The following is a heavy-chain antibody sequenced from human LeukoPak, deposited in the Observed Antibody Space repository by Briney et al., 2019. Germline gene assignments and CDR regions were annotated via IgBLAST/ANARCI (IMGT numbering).Heavy chain of an antibody. J-gene: IGHJ4*02. D-gene: IGHD1-14*01. CDR2: IAYDESRA. V-gene: IGHV3-33*01. CDR3: TRYNNDHFDY. CDR1: GFTFGGYG. Sequence: GGSLRLSCAGSGFTFGGYGMHWFRQPPGKGLEWVAVIAYDESRAFYADSVKGRFTISRDNSKNTMSVQMDDLRAEDTAVYYCTRYNNDHFDYWAREPWSPSPQ.